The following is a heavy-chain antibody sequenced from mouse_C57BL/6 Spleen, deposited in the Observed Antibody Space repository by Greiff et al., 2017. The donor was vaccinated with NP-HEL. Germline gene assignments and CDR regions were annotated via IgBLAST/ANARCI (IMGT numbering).Heavy chain of an antibody. J-gene: IGHJ2*01. V-gene: IGHV1-54*01. D-gene: IGHD3-2*02. CDR2: INPGSGGT. Sequence: QVQLQQSGAELVRPGTSVKVSCKASGYAFTNYLIEWVKQRPGQGLEWIGVINPGSGGTNYNEKFKGKATLTADKSSSTAYMQLSSLTSEDSAVYFCARVRTAQATVDYWGQGTTLTVSS. CDR1: GYAFTNYL. CDR3: ARVRTAQATVDY.